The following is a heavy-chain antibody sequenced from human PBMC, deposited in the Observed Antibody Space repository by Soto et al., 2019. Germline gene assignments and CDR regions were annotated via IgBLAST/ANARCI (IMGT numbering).Heavy chain of an antibody. Sequence: QVQLVQSGAEVKKPGASVKVSCEASGYTFTGYYMHWVRQAPGQGLEWMGWINPNSGGTNYAQKFQGRVTMTRDTSISTAYMELSRLRSDDTAVYYCARDKRFRSVAGWFDPWGQGTLVTVSS. CDR1: GYTFTGYY. J-gene: IGHJ5*02. CDR3: ARDKRFRSVAGWFDP. D-gene: IGHD6-19*01. CDR2: INPNSGGT. V-gene: IGHV1-2*02.